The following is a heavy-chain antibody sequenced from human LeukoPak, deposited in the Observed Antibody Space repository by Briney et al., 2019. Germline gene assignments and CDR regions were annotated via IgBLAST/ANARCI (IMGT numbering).Heavy chain of an antibody. V-gene: IGHV1-2*02. J-gene: IGHJ3*02. CDR3: ARQTLAVAGDDAFDI. CDR1: GYTFTGYY. D-gene: IGHD6-19*01. CDR2: INPNTGGT. Sequence: ASVKVSCKPSGYTFTGYYIQWLRQAPGQGLEWMGWINPNTGGTNSAQRFQGRVTMTRDTSITTAYMDLVRLTSDDTAVYYCARQTLAVAGDDAFDIWGQGTMVTVSS.